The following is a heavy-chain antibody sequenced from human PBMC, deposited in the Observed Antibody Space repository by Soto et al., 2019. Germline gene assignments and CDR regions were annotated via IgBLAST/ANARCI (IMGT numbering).Heavy chain of an antibody. V-gene: IGHV5-51*01. Sequence: PGESLKISCQASGYIFTSYWIAWVRQKPGKGLEWMGIIYPGDSDTRYSPSFQGQVTISADKSISTAYLQWSSLKASDTAMYYCASSGPDSSGWYSWGQGTLVTVSS. D-gene: IGHD6-19*01. J-gene: IGHJ4*02. CDR1: GYIFTSYW. CDR3: ASSGPDSSGWYS. CDR2: IYPGDSDT.